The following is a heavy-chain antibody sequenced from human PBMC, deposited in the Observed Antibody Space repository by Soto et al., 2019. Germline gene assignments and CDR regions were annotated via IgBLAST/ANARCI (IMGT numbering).Heavy chain of an antibody. CDR1: GFTFSSYA. CDR2: ISGSGGST. J-gene: IGHJ6*03. D-gene: IGHD2-2*03. V-gene: IGHV3-23*01. Sequence: GGSLRLSCAASGFTFSSYAMSWVRQAPGKGLEWVSAISGSGGSTYYADSVKGRFTISRDNSKNTLYLQTNSLRAEDTAVYYCAKDGFYDYYYYMDVWGKGTTVTVSS. CDR3: AKDGFYDYYYYMDV.